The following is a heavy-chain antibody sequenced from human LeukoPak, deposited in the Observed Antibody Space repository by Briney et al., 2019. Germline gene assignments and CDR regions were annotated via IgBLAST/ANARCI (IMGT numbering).Heavy chain of an antibody. V-gene: IGHV3-30*18. CDR2: ISYDGSNK. Sequence: GGSLRLSCAASGFTFSSYGMHWVRQAPGKGLEWVAVISYDGSNKYYADSVKGRFTISRDNSKNTLYLQMNSLRAEDTAVYYCAKDSGGDSRYFDYWGQGTLVTVSS. CDR1: GFTFSSYG. J-gene: IGHJ4*02. D-gene: IGHD6-13*01. CDR3: AKDSGGDSRYFDY.